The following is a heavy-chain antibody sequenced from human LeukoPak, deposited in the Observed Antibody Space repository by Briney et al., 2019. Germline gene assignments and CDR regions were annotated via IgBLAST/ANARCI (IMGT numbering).Heavy chain of an antibody. D-gene: IGHD2-2*01. J-gene: IGHJ4*02. CDR3: ARDSSTVDPPY. Sequence: GGSLRLSCAASGFTFSSYSMNWVRQAPGKGLEWVSSISSSSSYIYYANSVKGRFTISRDNAKNSLYLQMNSLRAEDTAVYYCARDSSTVDPPYWGQGTLVTVSS. CDR1: GFTFSSYS. V-gene: IGHV3-21*01. CDR2: ISSSSSYI.